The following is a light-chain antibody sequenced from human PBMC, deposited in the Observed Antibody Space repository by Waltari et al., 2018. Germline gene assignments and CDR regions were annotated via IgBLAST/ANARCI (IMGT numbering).Light chain of an antibody. CDR1: NIGSKR. CDR3: LVWHSTTDHHGV. Sequence: SYVVTQSPSVSVAPGETARITCGGDNIGSKRVHWYQQSPGQAPVLVLAYAIDRPAGLPERVSGSNSGNTATRTISGVEAGDEADYYCLVWHSTTDHHGVFGGGTKLTVL. CDR2: YAI. V-gene: IGLV3-21*04. J-gene: IGLJ2*01.